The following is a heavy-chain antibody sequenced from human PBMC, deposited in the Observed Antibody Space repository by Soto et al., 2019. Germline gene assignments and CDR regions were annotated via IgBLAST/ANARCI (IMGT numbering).Heavy chain of an antibody. V-gene: IGHV1-18*01. CDR2: ISAYNGNT. Sequence: ASVKVSCKASGYTFTSYGISWVRQAPGQGLEWMGWISAYNGNTNYAQKLQGRVTMTTDTSTSTAYMELSSLRSEDTAVYYCARPVTSSGWYVVDYWGQGTLVTVSS. D-gene: IGHD6-19*01. J-gene: IGHJ4*02. CDR1: GYTFTSYG. CDR3: ARPVTSSGWYVVDY.